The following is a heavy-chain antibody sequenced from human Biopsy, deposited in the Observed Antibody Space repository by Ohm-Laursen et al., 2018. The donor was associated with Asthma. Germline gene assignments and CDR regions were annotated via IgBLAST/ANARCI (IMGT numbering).Heavy chain of an antibody. CDR1: GFTFGGYA. Sequence: SLRLSCAASGFTFGGYAMNWARQAPGKGLEWVSIISPDGRSAHDPDSLQGRLTISRDNSKDTLYLQMSSLRADDTAVYYCVKDTLEDRGGYYTFDVGGQGTMVPVSS. J-gene: IGHJ3*01. CDR2: ISPDGRSA. V-gene: IGHV3-23*03. D-gene: IGHD3-22*01. CDR3: VKDTLEDRGGYYTFDV.